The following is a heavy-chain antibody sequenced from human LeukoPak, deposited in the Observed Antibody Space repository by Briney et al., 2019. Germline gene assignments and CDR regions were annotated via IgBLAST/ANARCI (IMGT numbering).Heavy chain of an antibody. CDR3: ASGVTYYYDSSGYYRFDY. D-gene: IGHD3-22*01. Sequence: GASVKVSCKASGYTFTSYGISWVRQAPGQGLEWMGGIIPIFGTANYAQKFQGRVTITADEFTSTAYMELSSLRSEDTAVYYCASGVTYYYDSSGYYRFDYWGQGTLVTVSS. V-gene: IGHV1-69*13. CDR1: GYTFTSYG. J-gene: IGHJ4*02. CDR2: IIPIFGTA.